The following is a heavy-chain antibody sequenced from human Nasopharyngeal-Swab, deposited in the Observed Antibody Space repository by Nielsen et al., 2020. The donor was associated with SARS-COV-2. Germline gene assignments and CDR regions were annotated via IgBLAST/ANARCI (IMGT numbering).Heavy chain of an antibody. J-gene: IGHJ5*02. CDR1: GGSISSSSYY. CDR2: ISDSGRT. CDR3: AGDYLYSDSSGAPHSYFDP. D-gene: IGHD3-22*01. V-gene: IGHV4-39*07. Sequence: SETLSLTCTVSGGSISSSSYYWGWIRQPPGKGLEWIGSISDSGRTHYNPFLRSRVTISLDTSRDQFSLKLSSVTAADTAVYFCAGDYLYSDSSGAPHSYFDPWGQGTQVTVSS.